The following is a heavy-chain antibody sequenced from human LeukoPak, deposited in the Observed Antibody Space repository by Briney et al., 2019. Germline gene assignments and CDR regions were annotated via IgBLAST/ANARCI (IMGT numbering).Heavy chain of an antibody. D-gene: IGHD6-19*01. V-gene: IGHV1-69*04. CDR1: GGTFSSYA. CDR2: IIPILGIA. CDR3: ARDQEAVADPGAFDI. J-gene: IGHJ3*02. Sequence: ASVKVSFKASGGTFSSYAICWVRQAPGQGLEWMGRIIPILGIANYAQKFQGRVTITADKSTSTAYMELSSLRSEDTVVYYCARDQEAVADPGAFDIWGQGTMVTVSS.